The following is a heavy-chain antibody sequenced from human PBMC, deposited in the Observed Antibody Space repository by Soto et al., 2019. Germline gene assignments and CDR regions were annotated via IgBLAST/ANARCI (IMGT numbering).Heavy chain of an antibody. J-gene: IGHJ6*02. CDR2: IYPGDSDT. V-gene: IGHV5-51*01. CDR3: ASGEWPHYYGMDV. CDR1: GYSFTSYW. Sequence: PGESLKISCKGSGYSFTSYWIGWVRQMPRKGLEWMGIIYPGDSDTRYSPSFQGQVTISADKSISTAYLQWSSLKASDTAMYYCASGEWPHYYGMDVWGQGTTVTVSS. D-gene: IGHD3-10*01.